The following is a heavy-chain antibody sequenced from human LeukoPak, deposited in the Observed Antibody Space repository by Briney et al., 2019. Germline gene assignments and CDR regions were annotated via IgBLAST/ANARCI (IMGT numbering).Heavy chain of an antibody. D-gene: IGHD6-13*01. CDR1: GGTFSSYA. Sequence: SVKVSCKACGGTFSSYAISWVRQAPGQGLEWMGRIIPIFGTANYAQKFQGRVTITTDESTSTAYMELSSLRSEDTAVYYCARAVAAAGTNWFDPWGQGTLVTVSS. J-gene: IGHJ5*02. V-gene: IGHV1-69*05. CDR2: IIPIFGTA. CDR3: ARAVAAAGTNWFDP.